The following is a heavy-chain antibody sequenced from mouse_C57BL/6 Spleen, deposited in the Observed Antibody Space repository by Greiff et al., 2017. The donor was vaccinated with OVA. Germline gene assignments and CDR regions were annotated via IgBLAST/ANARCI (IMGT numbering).Heavy chain of an antibody. CDR2: ILPGSGSP. Sequence: VQLQQSGAELMKPGASVKLSCKATGYTFTGYWIEWVKQRPGHGLEWIGEILPGSGSPNYHEKFKGKATFTADPSSNTAYMQLCSLTTADSAFYYCPRRLYYSLMGVAYWGQGTLVTVSA. V-gene: IGHV1-9*01. CDR3: PRRLYYSLMGVAY. J-gene: IGHJ3*01. CDR1: GYTFTGYW. D-gene: IGHD2-12*01.